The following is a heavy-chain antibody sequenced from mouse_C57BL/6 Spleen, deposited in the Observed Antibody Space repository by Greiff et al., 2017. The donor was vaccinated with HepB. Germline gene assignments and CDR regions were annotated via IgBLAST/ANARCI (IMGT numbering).Heavy chain of an antibody. Sequence: VQLQESGAELARPGASVKLSCKASGYTFTSYGISWVKQRTGQGLEWIGEIYPRSGNTYYNVKFKGKATLTADKSSSTAYMELRSLTSEDSAVYFCARRGDSHAYWGQGTLVTVSA. CDR1: GYTFTSYG. J-gene: IGHJ3*01. CDR3: ARRGDSHAY. CDR2: IYPRSGNT. V-gene: IGHV1-81*01.